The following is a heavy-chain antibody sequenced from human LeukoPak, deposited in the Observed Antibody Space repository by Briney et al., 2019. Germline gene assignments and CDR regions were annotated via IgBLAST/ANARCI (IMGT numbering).Heavy chain of an antibody. J-gene: IGHJ4*02. CDR1: GGSFSGYY. D-gene: IGHD6-6*01. V-gene: IGHV4-34*01. Sequence: NPSETLSLTCAVYGGSFSGYYWSWIRQPPGKGLEWIGEINHSGSTNYNPSLKSRVTISVDTSKNQFSLKLSSVTAAETAVYYCAKVGGGGAAQLDYWGQGILVTVSS. CDR3: AKVGGGGAAQLDY. CDR2: INHSGST.